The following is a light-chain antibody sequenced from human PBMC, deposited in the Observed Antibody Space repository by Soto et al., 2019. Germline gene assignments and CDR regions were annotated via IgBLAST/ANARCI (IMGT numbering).Light chain of an antibody. CDR1: QSISSR. J-gene: IGKJ1*01. V-gene: IGKV3-15*01. Sequence: DIVMTQSPATLSVFPGERATLSCRASQSISSRLAWYQQKPGQPPRLLIYGASTTATGIPARFSGSGSGTEFTLTINSLQSEDFAVYYCHQYNNWPRTFGQGTKVDIK. CDR3: HQYNNWPRT. CDR2: GAS.